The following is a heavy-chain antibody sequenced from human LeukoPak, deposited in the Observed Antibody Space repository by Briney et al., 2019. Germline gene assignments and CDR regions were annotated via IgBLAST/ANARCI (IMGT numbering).Heavy chain of an antibody. V-gene: IGHV3-23*05. CDR3: AHLVWEYVGGLDV. CDR1: GFTFSSYA. J-gene: IGHJ6*02. D-gene: IGHD3/OR15-3a*01. Sequence: GGSLRLSCAASGFTFSSYAMSWVRQAPGKGLEWVSGIYTNGNTRYADSVRGRFTISRDNSKNTLYLQMHSLRVDDTAVYYCAHLVWEYVGGLDVWGQGTTVTVSS. CDR2: IYTNGNT.